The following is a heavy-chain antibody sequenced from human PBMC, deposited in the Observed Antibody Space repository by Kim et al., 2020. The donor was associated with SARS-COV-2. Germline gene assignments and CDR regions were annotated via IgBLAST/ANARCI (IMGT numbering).Heavy chain of an antibody. Sequence: GGSLRLSCAASGLTLSRYDMSWVRQAPGKGLEWVSVIHSGGSRAYYADSVKGRFTVSRDNSKNTLYLQMNSLRAEDTAVYYCAKDEYSDYGMDVWGQGTT. CDR1: GLTLSRYD. V-gene: IGHV3-23*03. CDR2: IHSGGSRA. CDR3: AKDEYSDYGMDV. J-gene: IGHJ6*02.